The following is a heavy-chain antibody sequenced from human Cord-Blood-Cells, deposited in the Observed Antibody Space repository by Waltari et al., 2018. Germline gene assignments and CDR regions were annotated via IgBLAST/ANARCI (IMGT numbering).Heavy chain of an antibody. CDR1: GYTFTGSY. D-gene: IGHD2-8*02. J-gene: IGHJ3*02. CDR2: INPNSGGT. Sequence: QVQLVQSGAEVQKPGAAVKVSCKASGYTFTGSYLHWVRQAPGQVLEWMGWINPNSGGTNYAQKFQGRVTMTRDTSISTAYMELSRLRSDDTAVYYCARVVLGNDAFDIWGQGTMVTVSS. V-gene: IGHV1-2*02. CDR3: ARVVLGNDAFDI.